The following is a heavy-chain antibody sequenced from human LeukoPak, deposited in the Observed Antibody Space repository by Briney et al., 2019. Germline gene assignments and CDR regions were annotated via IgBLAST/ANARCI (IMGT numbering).Heavy chain of an antibody. Sequence: PSETLSLTCTVSGYSISSGYYWGWIRQPPGKGLEWIGSIYHSGNTYYNPSLKSRVTISVDTSKNQFSLKLSSVTAADTAVYYCARDWHTGEDAFNFWGQGTVVTVS. D-gene: IGHD3-16*01. J-gene: IGHJ3*01. CDR3: ARDWHTGEDAFNF. CDR2: IYHSGNT. CDR1: GYSISSGYY. V-gene: IGHV4-38-2*02.